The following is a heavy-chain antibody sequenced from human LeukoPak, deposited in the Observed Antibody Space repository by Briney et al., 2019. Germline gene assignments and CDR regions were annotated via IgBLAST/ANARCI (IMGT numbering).Heavy chain of an antibody. J-gene: IGHJ4*02. Sequence: GGSLRLSCAASGFTFSSYGMHGVRQAPGKGLEWVAFIRYDGSNKYYADSVKGRFTISRDNSKNTLYLQMNSLRAEDTAVYYCAKDPPDIVVVPAAPGYWGQGTLVTVSS. CDR1: GFTFSSYG. V-gene: IGHV3-30*02. CDR2: IRYDGSNK. D-gene: IGHD2-2*01. CDR3: AKDPPDIVVVPAAPGY.